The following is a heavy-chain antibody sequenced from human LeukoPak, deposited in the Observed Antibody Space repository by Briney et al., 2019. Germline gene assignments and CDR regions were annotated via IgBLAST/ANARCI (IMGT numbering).Heavy chain of an antibody. CDR3: ARDLRGLWRGGSYYGLDY. CDR1: GFTFSRYS. J-gene: IGHJ4*02. D-gene: IGHD1-26*01. V-gene: IGHV3-21*01. CDR2: ISSSSSYI. Sequence: GGSLRLSCAASGFTFSRYSMNWVRQAPGKGLEWVSSISSSSSYIYYADSVKGRFTISRDNAKNSLYLQMNSLRAEDTAVYYCARDLRGLWRGGSYYGLDYWGQGTLVTVSS.